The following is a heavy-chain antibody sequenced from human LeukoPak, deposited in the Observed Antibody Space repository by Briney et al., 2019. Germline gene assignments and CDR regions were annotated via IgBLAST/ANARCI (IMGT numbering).Heavy chain of an antibody. D-gene: IGHD6-19*01. CDR3: AILIAVAGQGQNFDY. Sequence: GRSLRLSCAASGFTFSSYAMHWVRQAPGKGLEWVAVISYDGSNKYYADSVKGRFTISRDNSKNSLYLQMNSLRAEDTAVYYCAILIAVAGQGQNFDYWGQGTLVTVSS. V-gene: IGHV3-30*04. CDR1: GFTFSSYA. J-gene: IGHJ4*02. CDR2: ISYDGSNK.